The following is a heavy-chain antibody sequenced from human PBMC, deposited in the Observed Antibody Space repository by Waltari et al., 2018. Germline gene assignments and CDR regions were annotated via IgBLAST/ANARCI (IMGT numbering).Heavy chain of an antibody. Sequence: QPLLQESAPVVLKPSETLSHTVTVPDGSISSRRHYWVWIGQPPGKGLESIGYISYSGTTYYNLSLKSRVTMSVDTSRDQYSLSLRSVAAADTAVYYCARYYGNGEGWLDPWGQGTLVTVSS. D-gene: IGHD3-3*01. CDR1: DGSISSRRHY. CDR3: ARYYGNGEGWLDP. V-gene: IGHV4-39*07. CDR2: ISYSGTT. J-gene: IGHJ5*02.